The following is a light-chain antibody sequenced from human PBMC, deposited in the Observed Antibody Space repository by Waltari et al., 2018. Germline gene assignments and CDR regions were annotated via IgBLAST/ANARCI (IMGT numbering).Light chain of an antibody. Sequence: QSALTQPASVSGSPGQSITISCTGTSSDVGGSNLVAWYQQHPGKAPKLLLYEGSKRPSGVSNRFSGSKSGNTASLTISGLQAEDEADYYCCSYAGSSTWVFGGGTKLTVL. CDR3: CSYAGSSTWV. CDR2: EGS. J-gene: IGLJ3*02. V-gene: IGLV2-23*01. CDR1: SSDVGGSNL.